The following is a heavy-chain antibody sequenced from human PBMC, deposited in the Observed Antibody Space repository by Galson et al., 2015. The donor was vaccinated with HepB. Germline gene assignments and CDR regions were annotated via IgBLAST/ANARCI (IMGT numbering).Heavy chain of an antibody. CDR2: IYYSGST. CDR1: GGSISSSSYY. Sequence: SETLSLTCTVSGGSISSSSYYWGWIRQPPGKGLEWIGSIYYSGSTYYNPSLKSRVTISVDTSKNQFSLKLSSVTAADTAVYYCARRKAARESGFYFALGGSWFDPWGQGTLVTVSS. CDR3: ARRKAARESGFYFALGGSWFDP. D-gene: IGHD6-6*01. V-gene: IGHV4-39*01. J-gene: IGHJ5*02.